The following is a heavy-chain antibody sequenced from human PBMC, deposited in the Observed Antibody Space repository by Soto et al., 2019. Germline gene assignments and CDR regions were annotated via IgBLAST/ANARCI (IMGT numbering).Heavy chain of an antibody. CDR3: ARDYVGSGSYYKPSYYYYMDV. CDR1: GGSISSYY. Sequence: SETLSLTCTVSGGSISSYYWSWIRQPPGKGLEWIGYIYYSGSTNYNPSLKSRVTISVDTSKNQFSLKLSSVTAADTAVYYCARDYVGSGSYYKPSYYYYMDVWGKGTTVTVSS. D-gene: IGHD3-10*01. V-gene: IGHV4-59*01. CDR2: IYYSGST. J-gene: IGHJ6*03.